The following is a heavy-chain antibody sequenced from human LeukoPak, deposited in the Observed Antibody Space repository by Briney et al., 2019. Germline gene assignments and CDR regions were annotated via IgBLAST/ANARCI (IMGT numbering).Heavy chain of an antibody. CDR1: GFTFSTYR. J-gene: IGHJ4*02. CDR3: ARVIRVAYTSSWYLEY. Sequence: TGRSLRLSRAAAGFTFSTYRMSWVRQAAGGWIGWVTSIGGEGRYINYADTMQGRFPISRDNAKNALFLQTHSLSAEDTSLYYCARVIRVAYTSSWYLEYWGQGTLVTVSS. D-gene: IGHD6-13*01. V-gene: IGHV3-21*01. CDR2: IGGEGRYI.